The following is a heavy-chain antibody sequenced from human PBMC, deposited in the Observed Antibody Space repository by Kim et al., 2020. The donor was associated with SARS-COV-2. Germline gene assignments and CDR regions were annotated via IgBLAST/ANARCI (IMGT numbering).Heavy chain of an antibody. CDR3: ASTPGAVRFGEIGPRDY. J-gene: IGHJ4*02. D-gene: IGHD3-10*01. CDR1: GGTFSSYA. V-gene: IGHV1-69*13. CDR2: IIPIFGTA. Sequence: SVKVSCKASGGTFSSYAISWVRQAPGQGLEWMGGIIPIFGTANYAQKFQGRVTITADESTSTAYMELSSLRSEDTAVYYCASTPGAVRFGEIGPRDYWGQGTLVTVSS.